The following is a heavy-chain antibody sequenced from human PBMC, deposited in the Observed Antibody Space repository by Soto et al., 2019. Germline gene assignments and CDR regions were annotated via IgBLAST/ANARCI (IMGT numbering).Heavy chain of an antibody. CDR3: ARGFRRDGYNWRVKLGY. D-gene: IGHD5-12*01. Sequence: QVQLQQWGAGLLKPSETLSLTCAVYGGSFSGYYWSWIRQPPGKGLEWIGEINHSGSTNYNPSLKSRVTISVDTSKNQFSLKLSSVTAADTAGYYCARGFRRDGYNWRVKLGYWGQGTLVTVSS. J-gene: IGHJ4*02. V-gene: IGHV4-34*01. CDR2: INHSGST. CDR1: GGSFSGYY.